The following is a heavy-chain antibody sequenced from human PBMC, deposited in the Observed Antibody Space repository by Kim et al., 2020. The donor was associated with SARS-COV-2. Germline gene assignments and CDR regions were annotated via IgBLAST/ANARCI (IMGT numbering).Heavy chain of an antibody. V-gene: IGHV3-23*01. J-gene: IGHJ4*02. Sequence: GGSLRLSCAASGFTFSSYAMSWVRQAPGKGLEWVSAISGSGGSTYYADSVKGRFTISRDNSKNTLYLQMNSLRAEDTAVYYCAKGLPSGSYRKAGDYFDYWGQGTLVTVSS. D-gene: IGHD1-26*01. CDR2: ISGSGGST. CDR3: AKGLPSGSYRKAGDYFDY. CDR1: GFTFSSYA.